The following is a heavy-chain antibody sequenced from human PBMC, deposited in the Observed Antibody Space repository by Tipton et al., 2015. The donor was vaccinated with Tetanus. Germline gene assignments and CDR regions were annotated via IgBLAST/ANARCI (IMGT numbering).Heavy chain of an antibody. Sequence: QLVQSGPEVKKPGSSVKVSCKASGGTFSRYAISWVRQAPGQGLEWMGGITPMFGTANYAQKFQGRVTITADESTSTAYLDLRSLRSEDTAVYYCAREGIRLSANPFDYWGQGTLVTVSS. V-gene: IGHV1-69*01. J-gene: IGHJ4*02. CDR3: AREGIRLSANPFDY. CDR2: ITPMFGTA. D-gene: IGHD2/OR15-2a*01. CDR1: GGTFSRYA.